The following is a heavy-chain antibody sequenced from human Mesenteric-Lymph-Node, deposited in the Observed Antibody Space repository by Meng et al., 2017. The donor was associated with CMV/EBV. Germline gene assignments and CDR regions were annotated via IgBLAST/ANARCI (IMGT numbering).Heavy chain of an antibody. CDR1: GLTFSNFA. J-gene: IGHJ4*02. V-gene: IGHV3-30-3*01. D-gene: IGHD2-21*01. CDR2: ISYDGFNK. Sequence: GESLKISCAASGLTFSNFAFHWVRQAPGKGLEWVAVISYDGFNKNYADSVRGRFTISRENSKNTLYLQMNSLRPEDTAVYYCARGGVVVAIATPDSWGQGTLVTVSS. CDR3: ARGGVVVAIATPDS.